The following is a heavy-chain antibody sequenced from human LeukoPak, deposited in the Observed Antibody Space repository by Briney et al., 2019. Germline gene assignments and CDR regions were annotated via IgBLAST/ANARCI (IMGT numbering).Heavy chain of an antibody. CDR1: GFTFSSYA. J-gene: IGHJ3*02. CDR2: TTEGGGST. V-gene: IGHV3-23*01. CDR3: AKDGGRWAFDI. Sequence: PGGSLRLSCAASGFTFSSYAMSWVRQSPGKGLEWVSTTTEGGGSTYYADSVMGRFSISRDNSRNTVHLQMSSLRAEDTAAYYCAKDGGRWAFDIWGQGTMVTVSS. D-gene: IGHD3-10*01.